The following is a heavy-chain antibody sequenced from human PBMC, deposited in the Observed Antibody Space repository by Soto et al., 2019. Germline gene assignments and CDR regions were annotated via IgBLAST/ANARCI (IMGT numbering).Heavy chain of an antibody. V-gene: IGHV4-4*02. D-gene: IGHD6-13*01. CDR1: GGSISSSNW. J-gene: IGHJ6*02. Sequence: SETLSLTCAVSGGSISSSNWWSWVRQPPGKGLEWIGEIYHSGSTNYNPSLKSRVTISVDNSKNTLYLQMNSLRAEDTAVYYCAKEAVAAAGDYYYYYYGMDVWGQGTTVTVSS. CDR3: AKEAVAAAGDYYYYYYGMDV. CDR2: IYHSGST.